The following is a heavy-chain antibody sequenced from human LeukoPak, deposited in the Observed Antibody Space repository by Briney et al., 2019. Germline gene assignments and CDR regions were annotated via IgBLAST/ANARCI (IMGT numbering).Heavy chain of an antibody. V-gene: IGHV4-34*01. CDR2: INHSGST. Sequence: SETLSLTCAVYGGSFSGYYWSWIRQPPGKGLEWIGEINHSGSTNYNPSLKSRVTISVDTSKNQFSLKLSSVTAADTAVYYCASTDLYYYDSSGYPNYWGQGTLVTVSS. J-gene: IGHJ4*02. CDR1: GGSFSGYY. D-gene: IGHD3-22*01. CDR3: ASTDLYYYDSSGYPNY.